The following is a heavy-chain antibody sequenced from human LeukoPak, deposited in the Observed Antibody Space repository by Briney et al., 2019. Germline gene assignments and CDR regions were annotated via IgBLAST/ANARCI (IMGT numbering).Heavy chain of an antibody. CDR1: GYSISSGYY. J-gene: IGHJ3*02. Sequence: SETLSLTCTVSGYSISSGYYWGWIRRPPGKGLEWIGSIYHSGSTYYNPSLKSRVTISVDTSKNQFSLKLSSVTAADTAVYYCATGGSIASAVLDAFDMWGQGTMVTVSS. CDR3: ATGGSIASAVLDAFDM. D-gene: IGHD6-13*01. V-gene: IGHV4-38-2*02. CDR2: IYHSGST.